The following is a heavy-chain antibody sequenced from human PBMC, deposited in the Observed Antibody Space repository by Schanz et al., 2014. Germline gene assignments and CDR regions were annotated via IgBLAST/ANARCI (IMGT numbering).Heavy chain of an antibody. V-gene: IGHV3-7*01. J-gene: IGHJ4*02. CDR1: GFTFSNYW. CDR2: IKKDGSEK. Sequence: EVQLVESGGGLVQPGGSLRLSCAASGFTFSNYWMSWVRQAPGKGLEWVANIKKDGSEKYYVDSVKGRFTVSRDDAKNSLYLQMNSLRVEDTAVYYCARSEMDRGVIWGYWGQGTLVTVSS. D-gene: IGHD3-10*01. CDR3: ARSEMDRGVIWGY.